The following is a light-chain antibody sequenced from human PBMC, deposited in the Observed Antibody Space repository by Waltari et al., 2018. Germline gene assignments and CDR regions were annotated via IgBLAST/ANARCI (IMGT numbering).Light chain of an antibody. V-gene: IGKV1-33*01. CDR3: QHYHSLPYT. J-gene: IGKJ2*01. CDR2: DAS. CDR1: QDITTS. Sequence: DIHLTQSPSSLSAAVGDRVTITCQATQDITTSLSWFQQKPGKAPQLLIYDASSLQAGVPSRFSGTGSGTAFSFTITSLQPEESATYYCQHYHSLPYTFGRGTKLQIK.